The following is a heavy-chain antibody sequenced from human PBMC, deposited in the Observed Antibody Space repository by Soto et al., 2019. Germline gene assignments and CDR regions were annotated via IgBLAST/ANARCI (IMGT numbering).Heavy chain of an antibody. J-gene: IGHJ4*02. CDR1: GFTFSSYA. CDR2: ISYDGSNK. Sequence: QVQLVESGGGVVQPGRSLRLSCAASGFTFSSYAMHWVRQAPGKGLEWVAVISYDGSNKYYADSVKGRFTISRDNSKNTLYLQMISLRAEDTAVYYCARAARSNFDYWGQGTLVTVSS. V-gene: IGHV3-30-3*01. CDR3: ARAARSNFDY.